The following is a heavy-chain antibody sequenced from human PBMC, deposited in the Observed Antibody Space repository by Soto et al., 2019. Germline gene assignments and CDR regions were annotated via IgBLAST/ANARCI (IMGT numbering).Heavy chain of an antibody. J-gene: IGHJ6*02. Sequence: EVQLLESGGGLVQPGGSLRLSCAASGFTFSTYAMTWVRQAPGKGLKWVSALSASGATSYHADSVKGRFTISRDNSANTLYLQMNSLRAEDTAVYYCAKGLSWRQDYYYGMDVWGQGTTVTVSS. CDR3: AKGLSWRQDYYYGMDV. V-gene: IGHV3-23*01. CDR2: LSASGATS. CDR1: GFTFSTYA. D-gene: IGHD5-12*01.